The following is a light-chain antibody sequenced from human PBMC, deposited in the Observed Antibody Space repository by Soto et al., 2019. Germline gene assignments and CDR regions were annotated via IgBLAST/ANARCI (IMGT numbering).Light chain of an antibody. Sequence: EIVVTQSPDMLSVSPGERATLSCRVSQSVSNNLAWYQQKPGQAPRLLIYGASTRATGIPARFTGSGSGTEFTLTISSLQFDDSAVYYWQQYNNWWTFGQGTKVDIK. J-gene: IGKJ1*01. CDR1: QSVSNN. V-gene: IGKV3-15*01. CDR3: QQYNNWWT. CDR2: GAS.